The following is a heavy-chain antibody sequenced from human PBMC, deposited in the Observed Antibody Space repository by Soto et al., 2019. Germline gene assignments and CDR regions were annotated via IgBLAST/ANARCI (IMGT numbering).Heavy chain of an antibody. J-gene: IGHJ6*02. V-gene: IGHV1-69*13. D-gene: IGHD3-16*02. CDR3: ARAVKVWGSYRYSYYYYGMDV. Sequence: SVKVSCKASGYTFTSYGISWVRQAPGQGLEWMGGIIPNFGTTNYAQKFQGRVTITADESTSTAYMELSSLRSEDTAVYYCARAVKVWGSYRYSYYYYGMDVWGQGTTVTVSS. CDR1: GYTFTSYG. CDR2: IIPNFGTT.